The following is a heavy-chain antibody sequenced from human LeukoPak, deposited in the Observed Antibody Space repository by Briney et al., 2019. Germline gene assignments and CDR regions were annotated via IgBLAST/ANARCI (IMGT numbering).Heavy chain of an antibody. V-gene: IGHV1-2*02. CDR2: INPNSGGT. J-gene: IGHJ6*03. CDR3: ARDTARITIFGVAKYMDV. D-gene: IGHD3-3*01. CDR1: GYTFTGYY. Sequence: GASVKVSCKASGYTFTGYYMHWVRQAPGQGLDLMGWINPNSGGTNYAQKFQGRVTMTRDTSISIAYMELSRLRSDDTAVYYCARDTARITIFGVAKYMDVWGKGTTVTVSS.